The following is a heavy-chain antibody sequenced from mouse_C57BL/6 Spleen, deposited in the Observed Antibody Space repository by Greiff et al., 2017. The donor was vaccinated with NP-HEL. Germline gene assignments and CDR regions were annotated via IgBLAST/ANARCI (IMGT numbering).Heavy chain of an antibody. J-gene: IGHJ4*01. V-gene: IGHV2-2*01. Sequence: VQVVESGPGLVQPSQSLSITCTVSGFSLTSYGVHWVRQSPGKGLEWLGVIWSGGSTDYNAAFISRLSISKDNSKSQVFFKMNSLQADDTAIYYCARYDYGSSGWAMDYWGQGTSVTVSS. CDR2: IWSGGST. CDR3: ARYDYGSSGWAMDY. D-gene: IGHD1-1*01. CDR1: GFSLTSYG.